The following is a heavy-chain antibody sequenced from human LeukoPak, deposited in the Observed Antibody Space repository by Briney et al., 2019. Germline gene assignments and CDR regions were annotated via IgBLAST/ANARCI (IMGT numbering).Heavy chain of an antibody. CDR1: GFTFSDHA. Sequence: PGGSLRLSCAASGFTFSDHAMSWVRQAPAKGLEWVSSINGNGGGSYYIDSVKGRFTVSRDNSENALYLQMNNLRTEDTAVYYCAKEFPLAINPTYGDYWGQGTLVTVSS. V-gene: IGHV3-23*01. J-gene: IGHJ4*02. CDR2: INGNGGGS. CDR3: AKEFPLAINPTYGDY. D-gene: IGHD2-2*02.